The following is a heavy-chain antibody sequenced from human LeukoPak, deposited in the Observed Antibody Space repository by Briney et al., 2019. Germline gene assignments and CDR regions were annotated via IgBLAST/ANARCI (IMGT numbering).Heavy chain of an antibody. CDR1: GFSLSTKGMS. J-gene: IGHJ4*02. Sequence: SGPTLVNPTQTLTLTCTFSGFSLSTKGMSVTWVRQPRGKALEWLARIGWDDDKYYSASLKTRLTISTDTSKNQVVLTLTNMAPVDTATYFCARCIAATGTLDYWGQGALVTVSS. CDR2: IGWDDDK. D-gene: IGHD6-13*01. CDR3: ARCIAATGTLDY. V-gene: IGHV2-70*11.